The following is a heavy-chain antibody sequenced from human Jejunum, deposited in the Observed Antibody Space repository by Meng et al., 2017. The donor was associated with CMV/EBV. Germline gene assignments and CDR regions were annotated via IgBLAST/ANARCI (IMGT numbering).Heavy chain of an antibody. CDR3: EKRLYSSSWYVAFDI. Sequence: CTVSNYDMHCVRQASGKGLEWVAFIRYDGNNKDDADSVKGRFTISRDNSKNTLYLQMNSLRAEDTAVYYCEKRLYSSSWYVAFDIWGQGTGVTVSS. J-gene: IGHJ3*02. CDR1: CTVSNYD. CDR2: IRYDGNNK. D-gene: IGHD6-13*01. V-gene: IGHV3-30*02.